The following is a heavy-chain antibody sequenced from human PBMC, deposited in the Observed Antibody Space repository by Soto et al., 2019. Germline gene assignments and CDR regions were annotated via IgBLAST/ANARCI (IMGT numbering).Heavy chain of an antibody. J-gene: IGHJ4*02. CDR3: ARDREAYDSSGCIDF. Sequence: PSDTLSLTCAVSGGSISSFFYSWSWIRQPPGKGLEWIGYIYHSGSTYYNPSLKSRVTISVDRSKNQFSLKLSSVTAADTAVYYCARDREAYDSSGCIDFWGQGTLVTVSS. V-gene: IGHV4-30-2*01. CDR2: IYHSGST. CDR1: GGSISSFFYS. D-gene: IGHD3-22*01.